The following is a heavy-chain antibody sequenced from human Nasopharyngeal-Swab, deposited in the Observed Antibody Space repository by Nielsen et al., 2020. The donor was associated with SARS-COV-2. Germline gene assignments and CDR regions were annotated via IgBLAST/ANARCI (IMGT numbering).Heavy chain of an antibody. CDR3: ARGSPQTYYYYGMDV. CDR1: GGSISSYY. D-gene: IGHD6-6*01. Sequence: SETLSLTCTVSGGSISSYYWNWIRQPPGKGLEWIGYIYYSGSTNYNPSLKSRVTISVDTSKNQFSLKLSSVTAADTAVYYCARGSPQTYYYYGMDVWGQGTTVTVSS. V-gene: IGHV4-59*01. CDR2: IYYSGST. J-gene: IGHJ6*02.